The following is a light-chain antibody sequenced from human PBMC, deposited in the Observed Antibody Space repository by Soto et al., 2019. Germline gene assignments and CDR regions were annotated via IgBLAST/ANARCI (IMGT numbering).Light chain of an antibody. CDR1: RSDVGGYTL. Sequence: QSALAQPASVSGSPGQSITISCTGTRSDVGGYTLVSWFQQYPGKAPKLMIYEDNKRPSGVSDRFSGSKSGNTASLTISGLQAEDEADYYCCSYAGSSSVLFGGGTTLTVL. CDR3: CSYAGSSSVL. CDR2: EDN. J-gene: IGLJ2*01. V-gene: IGLV2-23*01.